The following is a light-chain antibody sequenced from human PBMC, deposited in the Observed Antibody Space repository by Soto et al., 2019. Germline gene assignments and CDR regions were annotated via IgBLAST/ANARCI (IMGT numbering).Light chain of an antibody. J-gene: IGLJ1*01. CDR3: QSYDSGLRGYV. CDR2: GTA. V-gene: IGLV1-40*01. Sequence: QSVLAQPPSVSGAPGQRVTISCSGTTSNMGADYDVQWYRQLPGTAPKLLIHGTANRPSGVPDRFSGSKSGTSASLAITGLQSEDEGDYYCQSYDSGLRGYVFGSGTKVTVL. CDR1: TSNMGADYD.